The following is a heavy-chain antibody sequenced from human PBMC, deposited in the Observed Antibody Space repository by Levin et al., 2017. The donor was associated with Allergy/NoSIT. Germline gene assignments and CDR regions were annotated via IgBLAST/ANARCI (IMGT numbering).Heavy chain of an antibody. CDR3: ARDSEYCTSSNCHNFDY. Sequence: SCAASGFTFSNYEMNWVRQAPGQGLEGVSSISVGGSPTFYADLVRGRSTIPRDNAKNSLYLQMNSLRAEDTAIYYCARDSEYCTSSNCHNFDYWGQGTLVTVSS. CDR1: GFTFSNYE. V-gene: IGHV3-48*03. D-gene: IGHD2-2*01. J-gene: IGHJ4*02. CDR2: ISVGGSPT.